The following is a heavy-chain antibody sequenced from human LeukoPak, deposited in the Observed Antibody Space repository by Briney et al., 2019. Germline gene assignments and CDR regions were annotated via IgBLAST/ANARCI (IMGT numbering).Heavy chain of an antibody. CDR2: ISSSSSYI. CDR3: AKGTDIVATILDY. V-gene: IGHV3-21*04. J-gene: IGHJ4*02. Sequence: GGSLRLSCAASGFTFSSYSMNWVRQAPGKGLEWVSSISSSSSYIYYADSVKGRFTISRDNSKNTLYLQMNSLRAEDTAVYYCAKGTDIVATILDYWGQGTLVTVSS. CDR1: GFTFSSYS. D-gene: IGHD5-12*01.